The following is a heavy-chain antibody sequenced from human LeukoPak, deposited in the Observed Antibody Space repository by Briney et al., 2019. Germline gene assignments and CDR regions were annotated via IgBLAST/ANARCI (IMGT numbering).Heavy chain of an antibody. CDR2: ISGSGGST. CDR3: TTDQETYYFDY. V-gene: IGHV3-23*01. J-gene: IGHJ4*02. Sequence: PGGSLRLSCAASGFTFSSYAMSWVRQAPGKGLEWVSAISGSGGSTYYADSVKGRFTISRDNSKNTLYLQMNSLKTEDTAVYYCTTDQETYYFDYWGQGTLVTVSS. CDR1: GFTFSSYA.